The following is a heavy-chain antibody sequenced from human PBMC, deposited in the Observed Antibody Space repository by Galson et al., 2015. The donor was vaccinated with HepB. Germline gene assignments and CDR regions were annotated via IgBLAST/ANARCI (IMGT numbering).Heavy chain of an antibody. CDR2: ISSNGGST. Sequence: SLRLSCAASGFTFSSYSMHWVRQAPGKGLEYVSAISSNGGSTYYADSVKGRFTISRDNSKNTLSLQMSNLRPEDTAVYYCARRSSGWYDCWGQGTLVTVSS. CDR1: GFTFSSYS. D-gene: IGHD6-19*01. CDR3: ARRSSGWYDC. J-gene: IGHJ4*02. V-gene: IGHV3-64D*06.